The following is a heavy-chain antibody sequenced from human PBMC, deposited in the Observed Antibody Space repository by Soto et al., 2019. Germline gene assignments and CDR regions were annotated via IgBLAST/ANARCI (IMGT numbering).Heavy chain of an antibody. Sequence: SETLSLTCAVYGGSFSGYYWSWIRQPPGKGLEWIGEINHSGSTNYNPSLKSRVTISVDTFKNQFSLKLSSVTAADTAVYYCARGIAAAGSGYYYGMDVWGQGTTVTVSS. CDR1: GGSFSGYY. V-gene: IGHV4-34*01. J-gene: IGHJ6*02. CDR3: ARGIAAAGSGYYYGMDV. CDR2: INHSGST. D-gene: IGHD6-13*01.